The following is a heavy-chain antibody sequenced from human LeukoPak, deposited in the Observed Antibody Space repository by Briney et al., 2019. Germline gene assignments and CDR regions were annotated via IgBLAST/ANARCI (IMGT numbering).Heavy chain of an antibody. CDR3: ASHTGVAATFRPFDI. CDR1: GFTFSSYS. J-gene: IGHJ3*02. V-gene: IGHV3-48*01. Sequence: GGSLRLSCAASGFTFSSYSMNWVRQAPGKGLEWVSYISSSSSTIYYADSVKGRLTISRDDAKNSLYLQMNSLRAEDTAVYYCASHTGVAATFRPFDIWGQGTMVTVSS. CDR2: ISSSSSTI. D-gene: IGHD2-15*01.